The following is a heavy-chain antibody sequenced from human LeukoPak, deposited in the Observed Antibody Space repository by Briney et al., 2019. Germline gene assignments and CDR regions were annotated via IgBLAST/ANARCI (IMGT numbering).Heavy chain of an antibody. V-gene: IGHV3-48*02. J-gene: IGHJ4*02. CDR1: GFSFSTYS. CDR2: ISSSTTTK. D-gene: IGHD3/OR15-3a*01. CDR3: ARDRDWSFDY. Sequence: PGGSLRLSCGASGFSFSTYSMNWVRQAPGKGLEWVPYISSSTTTKDYADSVKGRFTISRDNAKNSLYLQMNSLRDEDTAVYYCARDRDWSFDYWGQGTLVTVSS.